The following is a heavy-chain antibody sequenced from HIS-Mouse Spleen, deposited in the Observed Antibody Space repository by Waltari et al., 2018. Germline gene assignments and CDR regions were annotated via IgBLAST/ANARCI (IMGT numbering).Heavy chain of an antibody. CDR3: ARIAEGYTSGWYAFDY. D-gene: IGHD6-19*01. CDR2: IDWEDDK. CDR1: GFSLSTRGMC. J-gene: IGHJ4*02. Sequence: QVTLRESGPALVKPTQTLTLTCTFSGFSLSTRGMCVIWIRQPPGKALEWLARIDWEDDKYSRTSLKTRLTISRDTSKNQVVLTMTNMDPLDTATYYCARIAEGYTSGWYAFDYWGQGTLVTVSS. V-gene: IGHV2-70*15.